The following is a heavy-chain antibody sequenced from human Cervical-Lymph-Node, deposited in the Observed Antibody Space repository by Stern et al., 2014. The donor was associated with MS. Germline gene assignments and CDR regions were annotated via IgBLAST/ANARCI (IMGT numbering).Heavy chain of an antibody. Sequence: VQLVESGGGSVKAGGSLRLSCAASGFTFSGYYMSWIRQAPGKGLECLLYISNDGRNIDYADSVKGRFTVSRDNAKNSVYLQMNSLGVDDTALYYCARDYSNYGMDVWGQGTTVTVSS. CDR2: ISNDGRNI. CDR1: GFTFSGYY. J-gene: IGHJ6*02. V-gene: IGHV3-11*01. CDR3: ARDYSNYGMDV.